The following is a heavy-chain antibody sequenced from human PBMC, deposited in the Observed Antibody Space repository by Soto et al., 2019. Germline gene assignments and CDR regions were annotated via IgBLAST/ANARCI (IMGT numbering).Heavy chain of an antibody. CDR2: INHLETT. CDR3: ARGGGFDSFDY. CDR1: GASITYGAYS. V-gene: IGHV4-30-2*01. J-gene: IGHJ4*02. Sequence: LQESGPGLVKPSQTLSLTCTVSGASITYGAYSWSWIRQTPGKGLEWIGYINHLETTFYNPSFESRLTLSIDRTKNQFSLNLKSMSAADRAVYFCARGGGFDSFDYWGQGILVTVSS. D-gene: IGHD3-10*01.